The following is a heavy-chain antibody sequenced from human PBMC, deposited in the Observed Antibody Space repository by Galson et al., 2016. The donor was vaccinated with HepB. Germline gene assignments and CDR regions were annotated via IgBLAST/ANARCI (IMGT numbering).Heavy chain of an antibody. D-gene: IGHD3-10*01. CDR2: IYDSGST. Sequence: TLSLTCTVSGGSISSGGHYWSWIRQHPGKGLEWIGYIYDSGSTYYNPSLESRVTISGETSRNQFSLRLSSVTAADTAVYYCARGGGGSGSPFDFWGQGTLVTVSS. CDR3: ARGGGGSGSPFDF. J-gene: IGHJ4*02. V-gene: IGHV4-31*03. CDR1: GGSISSGGHY.